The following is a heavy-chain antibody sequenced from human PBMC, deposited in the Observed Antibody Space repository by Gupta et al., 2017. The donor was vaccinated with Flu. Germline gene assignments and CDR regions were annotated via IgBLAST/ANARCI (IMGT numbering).Heavy chain of an antibody. J-gene: IGHJ4*02. Sequence: FTFSSYGMHWVRQAPGKGLEWVAVIWYDGSNKYYADSVKGRFTISRDNSKNTLYLQLNSLRADDTALYYCAREGEGGALGDWGQGTLITVSS. V-gene: IGHV3-33*01. CDR2: IWYDGSNK. D-gene: IGHD1-26*01. CDR1: FTFSSYG. CDR3: AREGEGGALGD.